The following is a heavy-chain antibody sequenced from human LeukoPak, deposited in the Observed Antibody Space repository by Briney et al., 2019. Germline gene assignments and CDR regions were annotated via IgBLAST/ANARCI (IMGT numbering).Heavy chain of an antibody. D-gene: IGHD3-16*01. CDR3: ARSRRGGWFDP. CDR2: IYTSGST. Sequence: SETLFLTCTVSGGSISSGSYYWSWIRQPAGKGLEWIGRIYTSGSTNYNPSLKSRVTISVDTSKNQFSLKLSSVTAADTAVYYCARSRRGGWFDPWGQGTLVTVSS. CDR1: GGSISSGSYY. J-gene: IGHJ5*02. V-gene: IGHV4-61*02.